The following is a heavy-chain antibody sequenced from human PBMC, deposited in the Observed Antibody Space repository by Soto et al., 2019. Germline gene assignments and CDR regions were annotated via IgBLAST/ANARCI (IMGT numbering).Heavy chain of an antibody. CDR1: GGSISSGGYY. Sequence: SETLSLTCTVSGGSISSGGYYWSWIRQHPGKGLEWIGYIYYSGSTYYNPSLKSRVTISVDTSKNQFSLKLSSVTAADTAVYYCARVTNSFGSTYYDILTGFNDYWGQGTLVTVSS. CDR2: IYYSGST. D-gene: IGHD3-9*01. V-gene: IGHV4-31*03. J-gene: IGHJ4*02. CDR3: ARVTNSFGSTYYDILTGFNDY.